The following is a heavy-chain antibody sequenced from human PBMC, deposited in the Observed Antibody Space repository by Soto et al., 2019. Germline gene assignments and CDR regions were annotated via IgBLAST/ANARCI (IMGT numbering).Heavy chain of an antibody. D-gene: IGHD3-16*02. J-gene: IGHJ1*01. Sequence: LSLTCTVSGVSISGTSYYWGWIRQTPAKGLEWIGTIYYSGETFYNPSLKSRVTISIDTSKNHFSLNLTSVTAADTAIYYCARHGSFWGQGALVTVSS. CDR3: ARHGSF. CDR2: IYYSGET. CDR1: GVSISGTSYY. V-gene: IGHV4-39*01.